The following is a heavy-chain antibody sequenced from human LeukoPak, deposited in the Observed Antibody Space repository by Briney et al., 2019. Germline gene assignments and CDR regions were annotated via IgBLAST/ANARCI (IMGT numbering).Heavy chain of an antibody. Sequence: GGTLRLSCAASGFSFSSHGMSWVRQAPGKGLEWVSGIIGGAGGTYYADSVKGRFTISRDNAKNTLYLQMNSLRAEDTAVYYCARGSAAGPLPDYWGQGTLVTVSS. D-gene: IGHD6-13*01. J-gene: IGHJ4*02. CDR1: GFSFSSHG. V-gene: IGHV3-23*01. CDR2: IIGGAGGT. CDR3: ARGSAAGPLPDY.